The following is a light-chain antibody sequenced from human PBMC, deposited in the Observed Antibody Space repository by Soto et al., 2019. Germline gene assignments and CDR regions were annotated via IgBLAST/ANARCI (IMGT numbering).Light chain of an antibody. CDR2: AAS. V-gene: IGKV1-9*01. Sequence: DIQLTQSPSFLSASVGDRVTITCRASQGISSSLAWYQQRPGTPPKLLISAASTLQSGDPSRFSGSGSGTEFTFTISSLQPEDLATYYCQHRGTFGKGTKLEIK. CDR3: QHRGT. J-gene: IGKJ2*02. CDR1: QGISSS.